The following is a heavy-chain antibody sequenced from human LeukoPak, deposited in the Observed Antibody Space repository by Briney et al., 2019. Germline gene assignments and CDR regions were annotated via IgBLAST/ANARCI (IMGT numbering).Heavy chain of an antibody. D-gene: IGHD1-26*01. CDR1: GGSFSGYY. CDR3: ASASGSSGAYYYYMDV. V-gene: IGHV4-34*01. Sequence: PSETLSLTCAVYGGSFSGYYWSWIRQPPGKGLERIGEINHSGSTNYNPSLKSRVTISVDTSKNQFSLKLSSVTAADTAVYYCASASGSSGAYYYYMDVWGKGTTVTVSS. J-gene: IGHJ6*03. CDR2: INHSGST.